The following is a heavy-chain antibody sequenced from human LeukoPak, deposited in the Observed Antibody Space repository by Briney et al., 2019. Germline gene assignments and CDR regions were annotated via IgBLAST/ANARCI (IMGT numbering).Heavy chain of an antibody. J-gene: IGHJ6*03. CDR1: GFTFSGYW. Sequence: GGSLRLSCAASGFTFSGYWMRWVRQVPEKGLVWVSRIDNGGSGTTYADSVKGLFTVSRDNAKNTLYLQMNSLRAEDTAIYYCARGGVWDTIFRVVQFMDVWGKGTTVTVSS. CDR2: IDNGGSGT. CDR3: ARGGVWDTIFRVVQFMDV. D-gene: IGHD3-3*01. V-gene: IGHV3-74*01.